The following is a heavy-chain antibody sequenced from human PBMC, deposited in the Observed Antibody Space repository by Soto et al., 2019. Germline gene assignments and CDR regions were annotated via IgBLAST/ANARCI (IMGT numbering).Heavy chain of an antibody. J-gene: IGHJ4*02. CDR1: GGSISSGGYY. CDR3: ARSGYSYGPNPLLY. Sequence: QVQLQESGPGLVKPSQTLSLTCTVSGGSISSGGYYWSWIRQHPGKGLEWIGYIYYSGSTYYNPSRKSRVTISVDTSKNQFSLKLSYVTAADTAVYYCARSGYSYGPNPLLYWGQGTLVTVSS. D-gene: IGHD5-18*01. CDR2: IYYSGST. V-gene: IGHV4-31*03.